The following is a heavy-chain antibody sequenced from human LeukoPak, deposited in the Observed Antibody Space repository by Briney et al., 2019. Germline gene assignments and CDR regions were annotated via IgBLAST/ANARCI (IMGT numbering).Heavy chain of an antibody. J-gene: IGHJ3*02. CDR1: GGTFSSYA. CDR2: IIPIFGTA. D-gene: IGHD6-13*01. V-gene: IGHV1-69*13. Sequence: SVKVSCKDSGGTFSSYAISWVRQAPGQGLEWMGGIIPIFGTANYAQKFQGRVTITADESTSTAYMELSSLRSEDTAVYYCAVTAAGTDSDAFDIWGQGTMVTVSS. CDR3: AVTAAGTDSDAFDI.